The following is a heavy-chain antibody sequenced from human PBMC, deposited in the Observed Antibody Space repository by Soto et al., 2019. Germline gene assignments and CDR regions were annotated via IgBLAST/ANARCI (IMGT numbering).Heavy chain of an antibody. D-gene: IGHD6-6*01. Sequence: SETLSLTCTVSGGSISSGGYYWSWIRQHPGKGLEWIGYIYYSGSTYYNPSLKSRVTISVDTSKNQFSLKLSSVTAADTAVYYCARLTRPKLAARPWGQGTLVNVSS. CDR2: IYYSGST. J-gene: IGHJ5*02. V-gene: IGHV4-31*03. CDR1: GGSISSGGYY. CDR3: ARLTRPKLAARP.